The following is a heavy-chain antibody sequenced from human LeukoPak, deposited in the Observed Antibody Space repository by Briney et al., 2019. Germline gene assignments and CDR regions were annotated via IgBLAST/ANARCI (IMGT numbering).Heavy chain of an antibody. J-gene: IGHJ5*02. CDR1: GGFISSSRYY. CDR2: TYYCGRT. Sequence: SETLSLTCTVTGGFISSSRYYWGCIRQPPGKGLEWIGCTYYCGRTYHYPSLKSRVTIPVGTTKNQFSLKLSSVTAADTAVYYCARHAREYYDSSGYYSSFDPWGQGTLVTVSS. CDR3: ARHAREYYDSSGYYSSFDP. D-gene: IGHD3-22*01. V-gene: IGHV4-39*01.